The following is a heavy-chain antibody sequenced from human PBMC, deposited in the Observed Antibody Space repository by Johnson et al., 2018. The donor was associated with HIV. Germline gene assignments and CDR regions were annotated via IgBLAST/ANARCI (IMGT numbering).Heavy chain of an antibody. J-gene: IGHJ3*02. CDR2: IKQDGSEK. CDR3: AKDFIAAAGHDAFDI. Sequence: QLVESGGGLVQPGGSLRLSCAASGFTFSSYWMSWVRQAPGKGLEWVANIKQDGSEKYYVDSVKGRFTISRDNSKNTLYLQMNSLRAEDTAVYYCAKDFIAAAGHDAFDIWGQGTMVTVSS. V-gene: IGHV3-7*01. CDR1: GFTFSSYW. D-gene: IGHD6-13*01.